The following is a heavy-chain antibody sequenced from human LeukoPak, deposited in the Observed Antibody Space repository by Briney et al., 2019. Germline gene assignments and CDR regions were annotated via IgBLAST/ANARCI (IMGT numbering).Heavy chain of an antibody. Sequence: GGSLRLSCAASGFTFNTYAMSWVRQAPGKGLEWVSAISGSGGSTYYADSVKGRFTVSRDNSKNTLYLQMNSLRAEDTAVYYCAKTMAVAGTSNGMDVWGQGTTVTVSS. J-gene: IGHJ6*02. V-gene: IGHV3-23*01. CDR2: ISGSGGST. D-gene: IGHD6-19*01. CDR1: GFTFNTYA. CDR3: AKTMAVAGTSNGMDV.